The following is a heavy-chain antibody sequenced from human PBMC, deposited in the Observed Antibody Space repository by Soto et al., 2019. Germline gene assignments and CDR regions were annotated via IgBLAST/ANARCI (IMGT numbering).Heavy chain of an antibody. CDR2: ISYDGSNK. CDR3: ARDGRNSSGWYRYYYYYYGMDV. Sequence: GGSLRLSCAASGFTFSSYAMHWVRQAPGKWLEWVAVISYDGSNKYYADSVKGRFTISRDNSKNTLYLQMNSLRAEDTAVYYCARDGRNSSGWYRYYYYYYGMDVWGQGXTVTVYS. CDR1: GFTFSSYA. D-gene: IGHD6-13*01. J-gene: IGHJ6*02. V-gene: IGHV3-30-3*01.